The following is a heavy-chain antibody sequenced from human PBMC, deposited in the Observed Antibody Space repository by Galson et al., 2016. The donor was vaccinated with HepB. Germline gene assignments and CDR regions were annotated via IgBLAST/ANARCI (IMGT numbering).Heavy chain of an antibody. V-gene: IGHV5-10-1*01. Sequence: QSGAEVKKPGESLRISCKGSGYSFSNYWIAWLRQMPGTGLEWMARIDPSDSYVHYNPSFQGHVIVSADKSTSTTYLQWTSLKTSDTAMYYCARRTGAADVERHFDYWGQGTLVAVSS. CDR2: IDPSDSYV. J-gene: IGHJ4*02. D-gene: IGHD6-13*01. CDR1: GYSFSNYW. CDR3: ARRTGAADVERHFDY.